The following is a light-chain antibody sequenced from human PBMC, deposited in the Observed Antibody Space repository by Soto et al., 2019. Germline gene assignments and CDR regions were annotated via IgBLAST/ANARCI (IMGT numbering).Light chain of an antibody. V-gene: IGKV4-1*01. CDR1: QSVLHSSNNKNY. Sequence: DIVMTQSPDSLAASLGERATINCKSSQSVLHSSNNKNYLAWYQQKPGQPPKLLIYWASTRESGVPDRFSGSGSGTDFTLTISSLQAEDVAVYYCQQYYSTPFTFGPGTKVDIK. CDR2: WAS. CDR3: QQYYSTPFT. J-gene: IGKJ3*01.